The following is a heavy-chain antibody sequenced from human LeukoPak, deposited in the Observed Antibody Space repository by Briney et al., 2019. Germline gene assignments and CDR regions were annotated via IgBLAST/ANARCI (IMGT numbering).Heavy chain of an antibody. CDR3: AREPYGGRRFDY. CDR2: IIPIFGTA. CDR1: GGTFSSYA. V-gene: IGHV1-69*13. J-gene: IGHJ4*02. Sequence: GASVKVSCKASGGTFSSYAISWVRQVPGQGLEWMGGIIPIFGTANYAQKFQGRVTITADESTSTAYMELSSLRSEDTAVYYCAREPYGGRRFDYWGQGTLVTVSS. D-gene: IGHD4-23*01.